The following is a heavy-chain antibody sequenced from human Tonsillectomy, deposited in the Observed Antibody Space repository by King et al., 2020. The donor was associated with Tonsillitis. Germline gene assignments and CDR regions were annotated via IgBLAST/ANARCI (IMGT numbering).Heavy chain of an antibody. CDR1: GGSITSYY. Sequence: HVQLRESGPGLVKPSETLSLTCTVSGGSITSYYWSWIRQPPGKALEWIGYIYYGGSTNYHPSLKSRVTISVDTSKNQLSLKLSSLTAADTAVYYCARDGLAAGGGLSYFDLWGRGALVTVSS. CDR3: ARDGLAAGGGLSYFDL. V-gene: IGHV4-59*01. J-gene: IGHJ2*01. CDR2: IYYGGST. D-gene: IGHD2-15*01.